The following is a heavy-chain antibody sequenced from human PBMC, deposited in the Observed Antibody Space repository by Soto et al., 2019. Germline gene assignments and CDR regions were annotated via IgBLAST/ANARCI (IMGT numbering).Heavy chain of an antibody. V-gene: IGHV4-59*01. Sequence: SETLSLTCTVSGGSISSYYWSWIRQPPGKGLEWIGYIYYSGSTNYNPSLKSRVTISVDTSKNQFSLKLSSVTAADTAVYYCARELIAAVDSDYYYYYGMDVWGHGTTVTVSS. CDR1: GGSISSYY. CDR2: IYYSGST. J-gene: IGHJ6*02. CDR3: ARELIAAVDSDYYYYYGMDV. D-gene: IGHD6-13*01.